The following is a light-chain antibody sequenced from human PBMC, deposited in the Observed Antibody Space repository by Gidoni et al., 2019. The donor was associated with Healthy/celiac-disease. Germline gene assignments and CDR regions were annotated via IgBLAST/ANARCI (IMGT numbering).Light chain of an antibody. CDR2: GAS. Sequence: EIVLTQSPGTLSLSPGERATLACRASQIVSSSYLAWYQQKPGQAPRLLIYGASSRATGIPDRFSGSWSGTDFTLTISILEPEDFAVYYCQQYGSSPITFGQGTRLEIK. J-gene: IGKJ5*01. CDR3: QQYGSSPIT. CDR1: QIVSSSY. V-gene: IGKV3-20*01.